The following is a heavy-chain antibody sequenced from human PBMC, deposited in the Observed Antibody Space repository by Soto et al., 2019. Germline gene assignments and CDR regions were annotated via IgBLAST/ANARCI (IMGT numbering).Heavy chain of an antibody. Sequence: EVQXVESGGGLVQPGGSLRLSCEASGXTFRNYDMHWVRQGTGKGLEWVSGISAAGDPDYADSVEGRFTISRENAQNSFFLQMNSLRVGDTAVXXCARTDRDFYGLDVWGQGTTVIVSS. J-gene: IGHJ6*02. CDR3: ARTDRDFYGLDV. V-gene: IGHV3-13*05. CDR2: ISAAGDP. CDR1: GXTFRNYD.